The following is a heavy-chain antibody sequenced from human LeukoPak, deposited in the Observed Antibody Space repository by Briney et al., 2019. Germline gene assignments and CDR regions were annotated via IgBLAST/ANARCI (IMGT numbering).Heavy chain of an antibody. D-gene: IGHD5-12*01. J-gene: IGHJ5*02. V-gene: IGHV3-23*01. CDR1: GFTFSSYA. Sequence: GGSLRLSCAASGFTFSSYAMSWVRQAPGKGLEWVSAISGSGGSTYYADSVKGRFTISGDNSKNTLYLQMNSLRADDTAVYYCAKKGQKLDILRWCDPWGQGTLVTVSS. CDR3: AKKGQKLDILRWCDP. CDR2: ISGSGGST.